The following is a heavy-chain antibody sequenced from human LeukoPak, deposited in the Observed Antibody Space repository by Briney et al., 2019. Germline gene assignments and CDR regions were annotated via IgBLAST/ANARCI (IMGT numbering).Heavy chain of an antibody. Sequence: GGSLRLSCSASGFTFSSYAMTWVRQAPGKGLEWVSAIICSGGRTYYADCVNGRVTISRDNSKNTLYLQMNSLRAEDTAVYYCAKGSRDGYNFDYWGQGTLVTVSS. D-gene: IGHD5-24*01. CDR1: GFTFSSYA. CDR3: AKGSRDGYNFDY. CDR2: IICSGGRT. V-gene: IGHV3-23*01. J-gene: IGHJ4*02.